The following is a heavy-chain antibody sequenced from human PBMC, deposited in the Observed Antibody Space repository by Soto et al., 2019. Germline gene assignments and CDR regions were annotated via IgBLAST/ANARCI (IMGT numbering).Heavy chain of an antibody. CDR2: INHSGST. Sequence: PSETLSLTCAVYGGSFSGYYWSWIRQPPGKGLEWIGEINHSGSTNYNPSLKSRVTISVDTSKNQFSLKLSSVTAADTAVYYCAITYYDFWSGYYRDNWFDPWGQGALVTVSS. CDR3: AITYYDFWSGYYRDNWFDP. J-gene: IGHJ5*02. D-gene: IGHD3-3*01. V-gene: IGHV4-34*01. CDR1: GGSFSGYY.